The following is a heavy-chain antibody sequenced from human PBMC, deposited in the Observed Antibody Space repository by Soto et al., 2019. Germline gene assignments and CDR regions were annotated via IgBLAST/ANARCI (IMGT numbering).Heavy chain of an antibody. CDR2: ISTSSGNT. D-gene: IGHD5-12*01. CDR3: ARGGGYAVDY. J-gene: IGHJ4*02. CDR1: GYTFTSNS. Sequence: QVQLVLSGSELRKPGASVKVSCKASGYTFTSNSITWVRQAPGQGLEWMGWISTSSGNTKFAQKFQGRVTLTTDTYTSTAYMELTSLRSDDTAVYYCARGGGYAVDYWGQGTLVTVST. V-gene: IGHV1-18*04.